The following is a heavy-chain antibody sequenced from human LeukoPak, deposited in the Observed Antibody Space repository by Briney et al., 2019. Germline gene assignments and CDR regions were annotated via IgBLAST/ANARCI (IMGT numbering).Heavy chain of an antibody. Sequence: GGSLRLSCAASGFTFSNAWMSWVRQAPGKGLEWVGRILRKTDGKTTDYAAPVKGRFTISRDDSKNTLYLQMNSLKTEDTAVYYCTTEFIAAAVGIDYWGQGTLVTVSS. V-gene: IGHV3-15*01. J-gene: IGHJ4*02. CDR3: TTEFIAAAVGIDY. CDR2: ILRKTDGKTT. D-gene: IGHD6-13*01. CDR1: GFTFSNAW.